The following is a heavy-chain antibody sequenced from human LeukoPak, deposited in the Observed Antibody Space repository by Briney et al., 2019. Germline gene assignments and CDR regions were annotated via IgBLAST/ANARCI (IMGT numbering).Heavy chain of an antibody. D-gene: IGHD2-15*01. CDR1: GFTFSSYG. CDR3: AKDLVDDYYFDY. J-gene: IGHJ4*02. V-gene: IGHV3-30*02. Sequence: GGSLRLSCAVSGFTFSSYGMHWVRQAPGKGLFWVAFIRYDGSIKYYADSVKGRFTISRDNAKNTLYLQMNSLRPEDTAVYYCAKDLVDDYYFDYWGQGTLVTVSS. CDR2: IRYDGSIK.